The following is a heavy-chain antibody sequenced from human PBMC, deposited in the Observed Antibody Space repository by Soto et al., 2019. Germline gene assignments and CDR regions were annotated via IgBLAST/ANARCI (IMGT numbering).Heavy chain of an antibody. V-gene: IGHV1-58*01. CDR2: IIVGSGQT. CDR1: GFRFSNSA. Sequence: SVKVSCKTSGFRFSNSAVQWVRQARGQSLEWIGWIIVGSGQTKSAQNIQERLTIIRDISTSTVYMELSSLNSEDTAVYYCAAELYERGDCCHFAYWGQGTLVPGSS. J-gene: IGHJ4*02. D-gene: IGHD2-21*02. CDR3: AAELYERGDCCHFAY.